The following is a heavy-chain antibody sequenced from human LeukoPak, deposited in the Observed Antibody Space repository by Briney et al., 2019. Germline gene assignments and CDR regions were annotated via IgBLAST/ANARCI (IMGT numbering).Heavy chain of an antibody. D-gene: IGHD3-22*01. CDR3: ARPADSSGYYFDY. J-gene: IGHJ4*02. Sequence: SVKVSCKASGGTFSSYAISWVRRAPGQGLEWMGRIIPILGIANYAQKFQGRVTITADKSTSTAYMELSSLRSEDTAVYYCARPADSSGYYFDYWGQGTLVTVS. V-gene: IGHV1-69*04. CDR1: GGTFSSYA. CDR2: IIPILGIA.